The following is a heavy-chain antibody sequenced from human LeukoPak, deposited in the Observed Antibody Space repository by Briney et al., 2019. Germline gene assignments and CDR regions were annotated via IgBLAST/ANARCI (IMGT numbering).Heavy chain of an antibody. Sequence: SSETLSLTCTVSGGSITSTLYYWGWIRQPPGKGLEWIASVSYSRTTYYNPSLESRVTVSIDRSKNQFSLKLTSVTAADTAVHYCARADDYLWGTYYFDYWGQGTLVTVSS. CDR1: GGSITSTLYY. V-gene: IGHV4-39*07. D-gene: IGHD3-16*01. CDR2: VSYSRTT. CDR3: ARADDYLWGTYYFDY. J-gene: IGHJ4*02.